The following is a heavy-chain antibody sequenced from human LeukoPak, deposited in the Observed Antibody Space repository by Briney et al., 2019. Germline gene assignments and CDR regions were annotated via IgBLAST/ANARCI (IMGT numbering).Heavy chain of an antibody. CDR1: GGSISSYY. V-gene: IGHV4-59*01. D-gene: IGHD5-18*01. CDR3: ARGGGSGYSYG. Sequence: SETLSLTCTVSGGSISSYYWSWIRQPPGKGLEWIGYIYYSGSTNYNPSLKSRVTISVDTSKNQFSLKLTSVAAADTAVYYCARGGGSGYSYGWGQGTLVTVSS. CDR2: IYYSGST. J-gene: IGHJ4*02.